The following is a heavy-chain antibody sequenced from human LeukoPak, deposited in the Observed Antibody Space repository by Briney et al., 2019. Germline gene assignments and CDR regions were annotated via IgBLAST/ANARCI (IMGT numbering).Heavy chain of an antibody. Sequence: ASVKVSCKVSGYTLTELSMHWVRQAPGKGLEWMGGFDPEDGETIYAQKFQGRVTMTEDTSTDTAYMELSSLRSEDTAVYYCATAFILAAADADQIFDYWGQGTLVTVSS. D-gene: IGHD6-13*01. J-gene: IGHJ4*02. CDR3: ATAFILAAADADQIFDY. CDR1: GYTLTELS. V-gene: IGHV1-24*01. CDR2: FDPEDGET.